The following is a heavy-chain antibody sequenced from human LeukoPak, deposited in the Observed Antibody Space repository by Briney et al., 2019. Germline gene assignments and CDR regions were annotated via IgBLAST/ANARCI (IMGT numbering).Heavy chain of an antibody. V-gene: IGHV3-13*04. Sequence: GGSLRLSCAASGFTFSSYDMHWVRHAAGTGLEGVSAIGTAGDTYYPGSVRGRITISRENAKNSLYLQMNSPRAGDTAVYYCARGKVDTATYYDYWGQGTLVTVSS. CDR2: IGTAGDT. D-gene: IGHD5-18*01. CDR1: GFTFSSYD. CDR3: ARGKVDTATYYDY. J-gene: IGHJ4*02.